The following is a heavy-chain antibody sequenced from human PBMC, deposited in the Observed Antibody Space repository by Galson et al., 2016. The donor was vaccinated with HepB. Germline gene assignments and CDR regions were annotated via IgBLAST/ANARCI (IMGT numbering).Heavy chain of an antibody. CDR3: ARYGSGSYKEDV. V-gene: IGHV4-31*03. CDR2: IYYSGKR. CDR1: GVSITSGDYY. Sequence: TLSLTCTVSGVSITSGDYYWSWIRQHPGKGLEWIGYIYYSGKRHYNPSLESRVTMSVDASKNQFSLNLTSVTAADTAIYYCARYGSGSYKEDVWGQGTPVTVSS. J-gene: IGHJ6*02. D-gene: IGHD3-10*01.